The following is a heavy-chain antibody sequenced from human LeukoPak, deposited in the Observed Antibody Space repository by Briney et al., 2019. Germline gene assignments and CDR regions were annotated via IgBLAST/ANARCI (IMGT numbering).Heavy chain of an antibody. J-gene: IGHJ4*02. V-gene: IGHV4-59*08. CDR1: GGSISSYY. CDR2: IYYSGST. D-gene: IGHD2-8*01. Sequence: PSETLSLTCTVSGGSISSYYWSWIRQPPGKGLEWIGYIYYSGSTNYNPSLKSRVTISVDTSKNQFSLKLSSVTAADTAVYYCARVIVHGYSDYWGQGALVTVSS. CDR3: ARVIVHGYSDY.